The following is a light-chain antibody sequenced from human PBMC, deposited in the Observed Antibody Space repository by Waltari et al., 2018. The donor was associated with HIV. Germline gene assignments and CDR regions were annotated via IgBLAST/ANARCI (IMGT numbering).Light chain of an antibody. V-gene: IGLV2-8*01. J-gene: IGLJ2*01. CDR3: SSYAGSNDFGV. CDR1: TSDHGGYKY. Sequence: QSALTQPPSASGSPGQSVTLPCTGTTSDHGGYKYVSWYQQHPGKAPKLMIYEVSNRPSGVPDRFSGSKSGNTASLTVSGLQAEDEADYYCSSYAGSNDFGVFGGGTKLTVL. CDR2: EVS.